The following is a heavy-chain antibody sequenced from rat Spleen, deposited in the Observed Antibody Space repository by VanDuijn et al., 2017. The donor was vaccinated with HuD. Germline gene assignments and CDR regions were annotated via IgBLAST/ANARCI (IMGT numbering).Heavy chain of an antibody. CDR2: ISPSGGTT. CDR1: GFTFSNYD. D-gene: IGHD1-9*01. CDR3: VRHGYTRYYFDY. Sequence: EVQLVESGGGLVQPGRSLKLSCATSGFTFSNYDMAWVRQAPTKGLEWVGSISPSGGTTYYRDSVKGRFTFSRDNAKSLLYLQMDSLRSEDTATYYCVRHGYTRYYFDYWGQGVMVTVSS. V-gene: IGHV5S23*01. J-gene: IGHJ2*01.